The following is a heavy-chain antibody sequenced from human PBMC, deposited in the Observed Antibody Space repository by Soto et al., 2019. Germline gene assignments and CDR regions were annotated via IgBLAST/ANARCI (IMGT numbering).Heavy chain of an antibody. Sequence: ELQLVESGGGLVQPGGSLRLSCAASGFTFSSYAMHWVRQAPGKGLEYVSAISSNGGSTYYANSVKGRFTISRDNSQNTLYLQMGSLRAEDMAVYYGARDLGSSGWNEIDYWGQGTLVTVSS. CDR2: ISSNGGST. CDR3: ARDLGSSGWNEIDY. J-gene: IGHJ4*02. V-gene: IGHV3-64*01. CDR1: GFTFSSYA. D-gene: IGHD6-19*01.